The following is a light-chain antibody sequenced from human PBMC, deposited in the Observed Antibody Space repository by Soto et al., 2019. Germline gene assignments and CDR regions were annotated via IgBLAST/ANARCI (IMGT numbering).Light chain of an antibody. Sequence: QSALTQPASVSGSPGQSITISCTGTSSDVGGYNYVSWYQQHPGKAPSVMIYEVSNRPSGVSNRFSGSKSGNTASLTISGLQAEDEADYYCSSYTSSSTEVFGGGTKLTVL. J-gene: IGLJ3*02. CDR3: SSYTSSSTEV. CDR2: EVS. V-gene: IGLV2-14*01. CDR1: SSDVGGYNY.